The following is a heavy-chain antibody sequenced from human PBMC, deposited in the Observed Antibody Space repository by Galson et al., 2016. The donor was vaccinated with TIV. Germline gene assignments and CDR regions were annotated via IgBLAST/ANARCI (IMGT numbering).Heavy chain of an antibody. CDR1: GVSVSIYY. V-gene: IGHV4-59*08. CDR2: LNHRGDT. Sequence: ETLSLTCTVSGVSVSIYYWSWIRQSPGGGLEWIGSLNHRGDTHCNPSLKSRVTISLDTSKNQVSLTLSSVTAADTAVYYCARRQLWFWYFDLWGRGTLVTVSS. CDR3: ARRQLWFWYFDL. J-gene: IGHJ2*01. D-gene: IGHD5-18*01.